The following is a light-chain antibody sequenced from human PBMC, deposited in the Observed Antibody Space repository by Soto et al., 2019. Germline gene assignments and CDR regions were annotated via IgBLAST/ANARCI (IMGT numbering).Light chain of an antibody. CDR2: DAS. J-gene: IGKJ5*01. Sequence: IHLTQSPSSLSASVGDRVTITCRASQGISSYLGWYQQKPGKAPNLLIYDASTLHSGVPSRFSGGGSGTEFTLTISSLEPEDSAVYYCQQRHMWPITFGQGTRLEIK. V-gene: IGKV1-9*01. CDR1: QGISSY. CDR3: QQRHMWPIT.